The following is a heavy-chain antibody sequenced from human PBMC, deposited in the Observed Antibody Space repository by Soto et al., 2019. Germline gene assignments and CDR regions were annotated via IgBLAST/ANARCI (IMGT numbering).Heavy chain of an antibody. CDR2: IYYSGST. Sequence: PSETLSLTCTVSGGSISSSSYYWGWIRQPPGKGLEWIGYIYYSGSTNYNPSLKSRVTISVDTSKNQFSLKLSSVTAADTAVYYCARDRYCSGGSCWAYDAFDIWGQGTMVTVSS. V-gene: IGHV4-39*07. CDR3: ARDRYCSGGSCWAYDAFDI. J-gene: IGHJ3*02. D-gene: IGHD2-15*01. CDR1: GGSISSSSYY.